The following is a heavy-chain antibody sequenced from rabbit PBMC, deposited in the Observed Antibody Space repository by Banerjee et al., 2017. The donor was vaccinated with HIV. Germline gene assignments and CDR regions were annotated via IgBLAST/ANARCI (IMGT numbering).Heavy chain of an antibody. CDR1: GFSFNNNYY. CDR2: IYAGSGSA. Sequence: QSLEESGGDLVKPGASLTLTCTASGFSFNNNYYMCWVRQAPGKGLEWIACIYAGSGSAYYANWAKGRFTISKTSSTTVTLQMTSLTAADTATYFCASAVYAGYVDWEYYFTLWGPGTLVTVS. J-gene: IGHJ4*01. CDR3: ASAVYAGYVDWEYYFTL. V-gene: IGHV1S40*01. D-gene: IGHD7-1*01.